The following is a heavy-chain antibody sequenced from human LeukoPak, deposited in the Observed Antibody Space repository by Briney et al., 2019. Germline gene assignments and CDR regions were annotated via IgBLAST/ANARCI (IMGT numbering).Heavy chain of an antibody. Sequence: PGGSLRLSCAASGFAFSFYAMSWLRQPPGKGLEWVSTINANSGTTSYAASVKGRFTISRDNSKNTLFLQMNSLRAEDTAVYYCTKDRAQQLVLDFWGQGTLVTVSS. J-gene: IGHJ4*02. CDR3: TKDRAQQLVLDF. D-gene: IGHD6-13*01. CDR2: INANSGTT. CDR1: GFAFSFYA. V-gene: IGHV3-23*01.